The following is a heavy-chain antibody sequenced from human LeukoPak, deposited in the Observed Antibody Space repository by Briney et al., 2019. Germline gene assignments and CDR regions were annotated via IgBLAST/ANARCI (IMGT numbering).Heavy chain of an antibody. CDR1: GFTFSSYS. D-gene: IGHD7-27*01. Sequence: GGSLRLSCAASGFTFSSYSMNWVRQAPGKGLEWVSSISSSSSYIYYVDSVKGRFTISRDNAKNSLYLQMNSLRAEDTAVYYCAISRLGRPNWFDPWGQGTLVTVSS. CDR2: ISSSSSYI. CDR3: AISRLGRPNWFDP. J-gene: IGHJ5*02. V-gene: IGHV3-21*01.